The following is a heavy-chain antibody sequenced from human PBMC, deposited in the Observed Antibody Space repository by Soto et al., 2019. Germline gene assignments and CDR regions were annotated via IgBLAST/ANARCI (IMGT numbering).Heavy chain of an antibody. CDR1: GGSISSYY. Sequence: QVQLQESGPGLVKPSETLSLTCTVSGGSISSYYWSWIRQPPGKGLEWIGYIYYSGSTHYNPSLKSRVTISVDTSKNQFALELNSMPAAGTAVYYCARHNYGSGSTYFDYWGQGTLVTVSS. CDR2: IYYSGST. V-gene: IGHV4-59*08. J-gene: IGHJ4*02. D-gene: IGHD3-10*01. CDR3: ARHNYGSGSTYFDY.